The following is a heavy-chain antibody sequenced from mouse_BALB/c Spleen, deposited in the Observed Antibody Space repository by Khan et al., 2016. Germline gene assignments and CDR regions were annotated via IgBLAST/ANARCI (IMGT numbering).Heavy chain of an antibody. Sequence: EVQLQESGPGLVKPSQSLSLTCTVTGYSITSDYAWNWIRQFRGDKLEWMGYIRYSGSTTYNPSLKSRISITRDTSKNQFFLQLYSVTTEDTATYYCTRSPTATRYFDVWGAGTTVTVSS. CDR3: TRSPTATRYFDV. CDR1: GYSITSDYA. V-gene: IGHV3-2*02. D-gene: IGHD1-2*01. CDR2: IRYSGST. J-gene: IGHJ1*01.